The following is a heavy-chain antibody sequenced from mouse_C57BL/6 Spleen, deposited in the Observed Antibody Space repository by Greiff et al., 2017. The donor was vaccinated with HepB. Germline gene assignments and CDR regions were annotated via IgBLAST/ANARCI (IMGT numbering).Heavy chain of an antibody. V-gene: IGHV5-4*01. J-gene: IGHJ2*01. CDR1: GFTFSSYA. CDR3: ARDDGSSYYFDY. Sequence: EVQVVESGGGLVKPGGSLKLSCAASGFTFSSYAMSWVRQTPEKRLEWVATISDGGSYTYYPANVKGRFTISRDNAKNNLYLQMSHLKSEDTAMYYCARDDGSSYYFDYWGQGTTLTVSS. CDR2: ISDGGSYT. D-gene: IGHD1-1*01.